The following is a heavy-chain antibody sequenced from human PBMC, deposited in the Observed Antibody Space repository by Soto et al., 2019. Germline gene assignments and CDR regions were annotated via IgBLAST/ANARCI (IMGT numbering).Heavy chain of an antibody. D-gene: IGHD3-10*01. Sequence: SETLSLTCTVSGGSISSSSYYWGWIRQPPGKGLEWIGSIFYSGSTYYNPSLKSRVTISVDTSKNQFSLKLSSVTAADTAVYYCARNYGPGYTFDYWGQGTLVTVSS. CDR2: IFYSGST. J-gene: IGHJ4*02. V-gene: IGHV4-39*01. CDR3: ARNYGPGYTFDY. CDR1: GGSISSSSYY.